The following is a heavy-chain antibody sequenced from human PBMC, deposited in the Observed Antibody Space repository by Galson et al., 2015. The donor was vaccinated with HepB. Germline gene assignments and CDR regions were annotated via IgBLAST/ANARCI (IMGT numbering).Heavy chain of an antibody. Sequence: LSLTCAVYGGSFSGYYWSWIRQPPGKGLEWIGEINHSGSTNYNPSLKSRVTISVDTSKNQFSLKLSSVTAADTAVYYCAREVGYDYVWGSYRYPQTNFDYWGQGTLVTVSS. V-gene: IGHV4-34*01. CDR3: AREVGYDYVWGSYRYPQTNFDY. J-gene: IGHJ4*02. CDR1: GGSFSGYY. CDR2: INHSGST. D-gene: IGHD3-16*02.